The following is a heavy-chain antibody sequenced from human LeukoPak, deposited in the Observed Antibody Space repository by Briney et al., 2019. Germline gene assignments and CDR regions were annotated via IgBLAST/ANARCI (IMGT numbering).Heavy chain of an antibody. J-gene: IGHJ4*02. CDR1: GFTLSSYY. V-gene: IGHV3-21*01. CDR3: ARGDRRGY. Sequence: GESLRLSCAASGFTLSSYYMNWVRQAPGKGLEWVSSISTSSSYIYYADSMKGRFIISRDNAKNSLYLQTNSLRAEDTAVYYCARGDRRGYWGQGTLVTVSS. D-gene: IGHD3-22*01. CDR2: ISTSSSYI.